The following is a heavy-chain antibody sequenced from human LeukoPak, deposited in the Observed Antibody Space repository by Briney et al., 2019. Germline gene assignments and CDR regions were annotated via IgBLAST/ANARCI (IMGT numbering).Heavy chain of an antibody. V-gene: IGHV1-18*04. CDR3: ARDHYDILTGYYPDY. CDR2: ISAYNGNT. Sequence: ASVKVSCKASGYTFTSYGISWVRQAPGQGLEWMGWISAYNGNTNYAQKLQGRVTMTTDTSTSTAYMELRSLRSDDTAVYYCARDHYDILTGYYPDYWAREPWSPSPQ. CDR1: GYTFTSYG. J-gene: IGHJ4*02. D-gene: IGHD3-9*01.